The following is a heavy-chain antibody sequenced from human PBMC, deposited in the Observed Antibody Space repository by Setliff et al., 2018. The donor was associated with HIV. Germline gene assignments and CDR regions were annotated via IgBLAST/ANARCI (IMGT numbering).Heavy chain of an antibody. V-gene: IGHV4-39*01. D-gene: IGHD5-18*01. Sequence: NPSETLSLTCTVSGGSISSSTYYWGWIRQPPGKGLEWIGSIYYSGNTYYNPSLKSRVTISVDTSKNQFSLKLSSVTAADTAVYYCARRGYNYGYFDYWGQGTLVTAPQ. CDR3: ARRGYNYGYFDY. CDR1: GGSISSSTYY. J-gene: IGHJ4*02. CDR2: IYYSGNT.